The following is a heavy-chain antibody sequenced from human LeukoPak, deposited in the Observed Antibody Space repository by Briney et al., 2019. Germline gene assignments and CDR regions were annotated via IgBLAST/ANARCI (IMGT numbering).Heavy chain of an antibody. CDR3: ARDRMDFDY. CDR1: GGSVSSGSYY. D-gene: IGHD2-15*01. CDR2: IYYSGST. Sequence: SETLSLTCTVSGGSVSSGSYYWSWIRQPPGKGLEWIGYIYYSGSTNYNPSLKSRVTISVDTSKNQFSLKLSSVTAADTAVYYCARDRMDFDYWGQGTLVTVSS. J-gene: IGHJ4*02. V-gene: IGHV4-61*01.